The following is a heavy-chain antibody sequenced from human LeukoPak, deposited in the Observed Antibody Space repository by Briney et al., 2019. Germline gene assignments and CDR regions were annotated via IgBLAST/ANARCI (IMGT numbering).Heavy chain of an antibody. D-gene: IGHD3-10*01. CDR1: GFTFSSYW. CDR3: ARGTVTMVDY. V-gene: IGHV3-74*01. J-gene: IGHJ4*02. Sequence: GGSLRLSCAASGFTFSSYWMHWVRQAPGKGLVWVSRINSDGSSTNYADSVKGRFTISRDNSKNTLFLQMNSLRAGDKAVYYCARGTVTMVDYWGQGTLVTVSS. CDR2: INSDGSST.